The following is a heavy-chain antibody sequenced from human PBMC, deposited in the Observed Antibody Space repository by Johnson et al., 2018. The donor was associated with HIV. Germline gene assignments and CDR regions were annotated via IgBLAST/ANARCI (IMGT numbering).Heavy chain of an antibody. Sequence: QVQLVESGGGLVQPGRSLRLSCTASGFTFGDYAMSWVRQAPGKGLEWVAVISYDGSNKYYADSVKGRFTISRDNSKNTLYLQMNSLRAEDTAVYYCARDRGRQLKLGAFDIWGQGTMVTVSS. V-gene: IGHV3-30-3*01. J-gene: IGHJ3*02. CDR3: ARDRGRQLKLGAFDI. D-gene: IGHD6-13*01. CDR1: GFTFGDYA. CDR2: ISYDGSNK.